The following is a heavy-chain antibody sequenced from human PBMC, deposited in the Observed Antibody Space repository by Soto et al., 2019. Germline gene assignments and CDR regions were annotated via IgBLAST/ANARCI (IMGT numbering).Heavy chain of an antibody. CDR1: GGSISSSSYY. CDR3: ARHVIFYSHFDY. V-gene: IGHV4-39*01. CDR2: IYYSGST. Sequence: QLQLQESGPGLVKPSETLSLTCTVSGGSISSSSYYWGWIRQPPGKGLEWIGSIYYSGSTYYNPSLKSHAPISADPPKNQCSRKLSSVTAADTAVYYCARHVIFYSHFDYWGQGTLVTVSS. J-gene: IGHJ4*02. D-gene: IGHD3-3*02.